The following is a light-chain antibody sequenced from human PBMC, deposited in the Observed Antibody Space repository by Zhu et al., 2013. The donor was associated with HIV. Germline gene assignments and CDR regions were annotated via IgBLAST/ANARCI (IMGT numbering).Light chain of an antibody. CDR2: QDD. Sequence: SYELIQPPSVSVSPGQTATITCSGDKLENKYASWYQQKSGQSPVLVIHQDDRRPSGIPERFSGSNSGNTATLTISGTQAMDEADYYCQAWDSSLVVFGGGTKMTVL. J-gene: IGLJ2*01. V-gene: IGLV3-1*01. CDR1: KLENKY. CDR3: QAWDSSLVV.